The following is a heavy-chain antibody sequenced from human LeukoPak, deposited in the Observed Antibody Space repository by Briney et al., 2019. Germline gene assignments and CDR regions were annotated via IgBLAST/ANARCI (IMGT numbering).Heavy chain of an antibody. J-gene: IGHJ4*02. CDR2: ISYDGSNK. CDR3: AKNRADNWNYYFDY. V-gene: IGHV3-30-3*02. D-gene: IGHD1-7*01. Sequence: GGSLRLSCAASGFTFSSYAMHWVRQAPGKGLEWVAVISYDGSNKYYAESVKGRFTISRDNSKNTLYLQLSSLGAEDTAVYYCAKNRADNWNYYFDYWGQGTLVTVSS. CDR1: GFTFSSYA.